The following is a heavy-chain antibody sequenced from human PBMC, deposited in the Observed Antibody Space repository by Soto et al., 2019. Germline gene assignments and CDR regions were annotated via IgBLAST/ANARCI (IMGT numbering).Heavy chain of an antibody. CDR3: ASFGVIGEPFDY. D-gene: IGHD3-10*01. V-gene: IGHV4-30-4*01. Sequence: LSLPCTVSGGSISSGDHYWSWIRQPPGKGLEWIGYIYYSGSSYYNPSLKSRLTVSLDTSKNQFSLKLNSVTAADTAVYYCASFGVIGEPFDYWGQGTLVTVSS. CDR1: GGSISSGDHY. J-gene: IGHJ4*02. CDR2: IYYSGSS.